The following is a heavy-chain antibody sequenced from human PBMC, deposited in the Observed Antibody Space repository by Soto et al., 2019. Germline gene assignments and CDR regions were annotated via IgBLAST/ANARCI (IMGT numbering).Heavy chain of an antibody. CDR1: GGSISSSSYY. D-gene: IGHD2-2*01. CDR3: ARVPDR. CDR2: IYYSGST. Sequence: SETLSLTCTVSGGSISSSSYYWGWIRQPPGKGLEWIGYIYYSGSTNYNPSLKSRVTISVDRSKNQFSLKLSSVTAADTAVYYCARVPDRWGQGTLVTVSS. J-gene: IGHJ5*02. V-gene: IGHV4-61*05.